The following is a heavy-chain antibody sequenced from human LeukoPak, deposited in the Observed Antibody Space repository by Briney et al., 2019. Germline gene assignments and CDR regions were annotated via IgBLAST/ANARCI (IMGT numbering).Heavy chain of an antibody. CDR2: IKQDGSEK. CDR1: GFTFSSYW. J-gene: IGHJ3*02. CDR3: ARTSGSYSRQGAFDI. Sequence: GGSLRLSCAASGFTFSSYWMSWVRQAPGKGLEWVANIKQDGSEKYYVDSVKGRFTISRDNAKNSLYLQMNSLRAEDTAVYYCARTSGSYSRQGAFDIWGQGTMVTVSS. D-gene: IGHD1-26*01. V-gene: IGHV3-7*01.